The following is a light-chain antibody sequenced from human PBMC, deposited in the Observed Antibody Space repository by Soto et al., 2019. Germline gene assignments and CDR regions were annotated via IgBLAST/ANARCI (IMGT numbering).Light chain of an antibody. CDR3: QQANSFPWT. CDR2: AAS. CDR1: QGINSW. J-gene: IGKJ1*01. V-gene: IGKV1-12*01. Sequence: DIQMTQSPSSVSASVGDRVTMTCRASQGINSWLAWYQQKPGKAPKLLIYAASNLQSGVPSRFSGSGSGTDFTLTIRSLQPEDFETYYCQQANSFPWTFGQGTKVDIK.